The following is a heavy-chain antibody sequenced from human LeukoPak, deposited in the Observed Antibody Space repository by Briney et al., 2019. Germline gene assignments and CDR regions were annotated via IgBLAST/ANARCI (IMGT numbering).Heavy chain of an antibody. J-gene: IGHJ4*02. D-gene: IGHD5-24*01. V-gene: IGHV4-59*08. CDR3: ARSTERWLGYFDF. CDR2: IYYTGST. CDR1: GDSISGYY. Sequence: SETLSLTCTVSGDSISGYYWSWIRQPPGRGLEWIGYIYYTGSTNYNPSLKSRVTISVDTSKNQFSLKMSSVTAADTAVYYCARSTERWLGYFDFWGQGTLVTVSS.